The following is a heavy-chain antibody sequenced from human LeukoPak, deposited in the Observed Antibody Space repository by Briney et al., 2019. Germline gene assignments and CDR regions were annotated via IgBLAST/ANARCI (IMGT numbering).Heavy chain of an antibody. J-gene: IGHJ4*02. V-gene: IGHV2-5*01. D-gene: IGHD3-3*01. CDR3: GHSHPFYDVRSGYYAVSYFDY. CDR1: VFSVRTGGVG. CDR2: LYPNEDK. Sequence: SGPTLLNLPQTLRLTCTFSVFSVRTGGVGVGWIRQPPGKALEWLPLLYPNEDKRYSPTLQSRLTINKHTSKTQVVLTMTNMDPVDTATYYCGHSHPFYDVRSGYYAVSYFDYWGQEAPVTVSS.